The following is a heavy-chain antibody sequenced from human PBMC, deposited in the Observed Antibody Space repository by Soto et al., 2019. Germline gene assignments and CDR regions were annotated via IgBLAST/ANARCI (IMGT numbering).Heavy chain of an antibody. CDR2: ISWNSGSI. CDR3: ARRKYGMEV. J-gene: IGHJ6*02. V-gene: IGHV3-9*01. Sequence: GGSLRLSCAACAFPFDDYAMHWVRQAPGKGLEWVSGISWNSGSIGYADSVKGRFTITRDNAKNSLYLQMNSLRAEDTALYYCARRKYGMEVWGQGTTVTVSS. CDR1: AFPFDDYA.